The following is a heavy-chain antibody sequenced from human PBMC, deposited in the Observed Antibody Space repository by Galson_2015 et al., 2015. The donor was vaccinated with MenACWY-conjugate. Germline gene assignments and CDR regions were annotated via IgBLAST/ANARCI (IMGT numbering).Heavy chain of an antibody. Sequence: SVKVSCKVSGYTLTELSMHWVRQAPGKGLEWMGGFDPEDGETIYAQKFQGRVTMTEDTSTSTAYMELSSLRSEDTAVYYCAQAATPTSDSYSYSYMDVWGKGATVTASS. D-gene: IGHD2-15*01. J-gene: IGHJ6*03. CDR1: GYTLTELS. CDR3: AQAATPTSDSYSYSYMDV. V-gene: IGHV1-24*01. CDR2: FDPEDGET.